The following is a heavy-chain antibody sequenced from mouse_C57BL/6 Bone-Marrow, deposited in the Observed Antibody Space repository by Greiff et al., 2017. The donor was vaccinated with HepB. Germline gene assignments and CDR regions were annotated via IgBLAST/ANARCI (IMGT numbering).Heavy chain of an antibody. CDR1: GYAFTNYL. J-gene: IGHJ1*03. Sequence: VQLVESGAELVRPGTSVKVSCKASGYAFTNYLIEWVKQRPGQGLEWIGVINPGSGGTNYNEKFKGKATLTADKSSSTAYMQLSSLTSEDSAVYFCARTVVADFDVWGTGTTVTVSS. CDR3: ARTVVADFDV. CDR2: INPGSGGT. D-gene: IGHD1-1*01. V-gene: IGHV1-54*01.